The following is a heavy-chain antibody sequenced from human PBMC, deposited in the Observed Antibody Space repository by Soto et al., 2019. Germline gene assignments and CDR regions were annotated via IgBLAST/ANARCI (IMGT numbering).Heavy chain of an antibody. Sequence: GASLKPSCKSSGYTFTSYARHWVLQAPGQRLEWMGWINAGNGNTKYSQKFQGRVTITRDTSASTAYMELSSLRSEDTAVYYCASSGSYWGIDYWGQGTLVTVSS. CDR2: INAGNGNT. D-gene: IGHD1-26*01. CDR1: GYTFTSYA. J-gene: IGHJ4*02. V-gene: IGHV1-3*01. CDR3: ASSGSYWGIDY.